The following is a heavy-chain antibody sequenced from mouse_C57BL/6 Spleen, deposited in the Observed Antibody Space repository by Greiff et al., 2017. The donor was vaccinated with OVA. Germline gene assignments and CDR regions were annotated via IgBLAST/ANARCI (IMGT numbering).Heavy chain of an antibody. D-gene: IGHD6-1*01. Sequence: VKLQESGAELVRPGTSVKVSCKASGYAFTNYLIEWVKQRPGQGLEWIGVINPGSGGTNYNEKFKGKATLTADKSSSTAYMQLSSLTSEDSAVYFCAREAGYAMDYWGQGTSVTVSS. CDR2: INPGSGGT. CDR1: GYAFTNYL. V-gene: IGHV1-54*01. J-gene: IGHJ4*01. CDR3: AREAGYAMDY.